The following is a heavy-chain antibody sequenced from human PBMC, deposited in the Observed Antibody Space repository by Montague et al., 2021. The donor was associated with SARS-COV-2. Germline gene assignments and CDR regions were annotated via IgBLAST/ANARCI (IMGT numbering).Heavy chain of an antibody. Sequence: SETLSLTCTVSGGSISSDYWTWIRQPPGKGLEWMGFVYYRGNTYYNPSLRGRVTISVDTSSNHFSLTLSSVTAADTAIYYCARHYDHSSRVDSWGQGTLVTVSS. CDR1: GGSISSDY. CDR2: VYYRGNT. D-gene: IGHD3-16*01. V-gene: IGHV4-59*08. J-gene: IGHJ4*02. CDR3: ARHYDHSSRVDS.